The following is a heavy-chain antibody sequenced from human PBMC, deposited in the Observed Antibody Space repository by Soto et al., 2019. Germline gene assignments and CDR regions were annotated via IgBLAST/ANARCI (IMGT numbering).Heavy chain of an antibody. CDR3: ARHSNGWSLDC. CDR1: GYTLTSNG. J-gene: IGHJ4*02. Sequence: QVQLVQSGADVKEPGASVKVSCKASGYTLTSNGLSWVRQAPGQGLEWMGWINTYNGNTNYAQKLQGRVTMTTDTSTSTAYMELRSLRSDDTAVYYCARHSNGWSLDCWGQGTLVTISA. CDR2: INTYNGNT. V-gene: IGHV1-18*04. D-gene: IGHD3-22*01.